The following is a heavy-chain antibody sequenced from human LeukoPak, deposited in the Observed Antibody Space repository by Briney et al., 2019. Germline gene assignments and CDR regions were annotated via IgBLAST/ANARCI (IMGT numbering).Heavy chain of an antibody. Sequence: PSETLSLTCTVSGGSIRGCSYCWSWIRQPAGKGLAWIGHICTRRTNNYNPSVKSRVTVSLDTSKNQLSLKLSSVTAADTAIYYWARVYTVMGATTVDHYHYYMDVWGKGTTVTVSS. D-gene: IGHD5-18*01. CDR2: ICTRRTN. CDR3: ARVYTVMGATTVDHYHYYMDV. CDR1: GGSIRGCSYC. V-gene: IGHV4-61*09. J-gene: IGHJ6*03.